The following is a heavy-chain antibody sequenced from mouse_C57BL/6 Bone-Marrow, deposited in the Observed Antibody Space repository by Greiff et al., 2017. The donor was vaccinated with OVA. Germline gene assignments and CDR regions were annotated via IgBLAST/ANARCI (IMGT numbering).Heavy chain of an antibody. V-gene: IGHV1-50*01. CDR1: GYTFTSYW. J-gene: IGHJ1*03. D-gene: IGHD2-3*01. CDR2: IDPSDCYT. Sequence: QVQLQQPGAELVKPGASVKLSCKASGYTFTSYWMQWVKQRPGQGLEWIGEIDPSDCYTNYNQKFKGTATLTVDTSSSTDYMQLSSLTSEDAAVYYWARERWLLRGFDVWGTGTTVTVSS. CDR3: ARERWLLRGFDV.